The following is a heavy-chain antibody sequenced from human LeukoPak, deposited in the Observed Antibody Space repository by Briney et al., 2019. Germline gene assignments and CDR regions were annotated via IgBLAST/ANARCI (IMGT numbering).Heavy chain of an antibody. J-gene: IGHJ4*02. CDR3: ASGLNTVTVPFDY. V-gene: IGHV3-74*01. CDR2: ITFDGSDT. CDR1: GFTFSSYT. Sequence: GGSLRLSCTVSGFTFSSYTMHWVRQAPGKGLVWVSRITFDGSDTVYADSVKGRFTISRDNAKNSLYLQMNSLRAEDTAVYYCASGLNTVTVPFDYWGQGTLVTVSS. D-gene: IGHD4-17*01.